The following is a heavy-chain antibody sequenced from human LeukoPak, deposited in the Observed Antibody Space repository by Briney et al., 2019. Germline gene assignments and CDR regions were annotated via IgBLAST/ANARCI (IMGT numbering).Heavy chain of an antibody. V-gene: IGHV3-11*05. CDR1: GFIFSDYY. D-gene: IGHD5/OR15-5a*01. CDR2: ISSSSSYT. CDR3: ARAVSVSSYYFDC. Sequence: GGSLRLSCAASGFIFSDYYMSWIRQAPGKGLEWISYISSSSSYTNYVDSVKGRFTISRDNAKNSLYLQMNSLRAEDTAVYYCARAVSVSSYYFDCWRQGTLVTVSS. J-gene: IGHJ4*02.